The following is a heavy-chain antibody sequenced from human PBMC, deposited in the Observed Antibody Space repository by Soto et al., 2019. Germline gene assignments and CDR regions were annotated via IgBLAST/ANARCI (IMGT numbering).Heavy chain of an antibody. V-gene: IGHV4-34*01. CDR3: ARDDSNGWSGESLDV. Sequence: QVQLQQWGAGLLKVSETLSLTCAVVGDSLRGQSWNWIRQSPGKGLEWIGELDQSGGTNYNPSLKRRAIISDDTSKNQFSLTLTSVPAADTAVYYCARDDSNGWSGESLDVWGQGTTVTVSS. CDR2: LDQSGGT. D-gene: IGHD6-19*01. CDR1: GDSLRGQS. J-gene: IGHJ6*02.